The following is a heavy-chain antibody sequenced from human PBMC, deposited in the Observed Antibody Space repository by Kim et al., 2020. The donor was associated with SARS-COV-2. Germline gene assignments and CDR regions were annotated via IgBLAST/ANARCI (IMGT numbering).Heavy chain of an antibody. V-gene: IGHV4-39*01. D-gene: IGHD3-9*01. CDR1: VGSISNSFYY. CDR3: ARRYYMSVSLRSNWFDP. CDR2: IFYSGTT. J-gene: IGHJ5*02. Sequence: SETLSLTCSATVGSISNSFYYWAWIRQPPGKGLEWIASIFYSGTTYYNPSLKSRATIFMDTSQKQLSLKLTSVTAADTAVYYCARRYYMSVSLRSNWFDP.